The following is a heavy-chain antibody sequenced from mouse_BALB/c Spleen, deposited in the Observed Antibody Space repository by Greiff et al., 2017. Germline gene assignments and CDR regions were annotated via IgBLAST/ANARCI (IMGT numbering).Heavy chain of an antibody. CDR2: INPSNGGT. CDR3: TRYTDGYYEDYFDY. D-gene: IGHD2-3*01. Sequence: QVQLQQPGAELVKPGASVKLSCKASGYTFTSYYMYWVKQRPGQGLEWIGGINPSNGGTNFNEKFKSKATLTVDKSSSTAYMQLSSLTSEDSAVYYCTRYTDGYYEDYFDYWGQGTTLTVSS. V-gene: IGHV1S81*02. CDR1: GYTFTSYY. J-gene: IGHJ2*01.